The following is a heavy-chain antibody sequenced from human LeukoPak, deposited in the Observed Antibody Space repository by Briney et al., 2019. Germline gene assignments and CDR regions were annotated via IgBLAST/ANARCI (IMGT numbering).Heavy chain of an antibody. CDR1: GFTFSSYS. V-gene: IGHV3-21*01. CDR2: ISSSSSYI. J-gene: IGHJ3*02. Sequence: GGSLRLSCAASGFTFSSYSVNWVRQAPGKGLEWVSSISSSSSYIYYADSVKGRFTISRDNAKNSLYLQMNSLRAEDTAVYYCARLKCSSTSCADAFDIWGQGTMVTVSS. CDR3: ARLKCSSTSCADAFDI. D-gene: IGHD2-2*01.